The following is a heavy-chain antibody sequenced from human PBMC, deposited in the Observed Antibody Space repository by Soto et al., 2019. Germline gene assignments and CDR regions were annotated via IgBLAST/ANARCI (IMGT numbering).Heavy chain of an antibody. CDR2: LYYSGST. J-gene: IGHJ4*02. Sequence: QVQLQESGPGLVKPSQTLSLTCTVSGGSISSGDYYWSWIRQPPGKGLEWIGYLYYSGSTYYNPSLKCRLSISAATTKNQLSLKPSSVTAAATAAYYCAIYGCNSAYCDYWGQGTLVSVSS. V-gene: IGHV4-30-4*01. CDR1: GGSISSGDYY. D-gene: IGHD4-17*01. CDR3: AIYGCNSAYCDY.